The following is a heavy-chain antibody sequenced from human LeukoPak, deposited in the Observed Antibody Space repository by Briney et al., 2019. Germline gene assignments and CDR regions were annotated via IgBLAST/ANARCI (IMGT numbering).Heavy chain of an antibody. CDR1: GYTFTSYG. CDR3: ARVYSTNYYGAGDRPFLFDY. Sequence: ASVKVSCKTSGYTFTSYGFSWVRQAPGQGLEWMGWISTYYGNTNYAQKLQDRVTMTTDTSTSTAYMELTSLRSDDTAVYYCARVYSTNYYGAGDRPFLFDYWGQGTVVTVSS. V-gene: IGHV1-18*01. CDR2: ISTYYGNT. D-gene: IGHD3-10*01. J-gene: IGHJ4*02.